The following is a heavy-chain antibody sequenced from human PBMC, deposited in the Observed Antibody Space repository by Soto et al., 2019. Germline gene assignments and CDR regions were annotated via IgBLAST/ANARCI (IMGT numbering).Heavy chain of an antibody. D-gene: IGHD6-19*01. CDR3: ARAGDSSGYSSGWTDY. CDR1: GYSFTSYW. J-gene: IGHJ4*02. Sequence: GESLKISCKGSGYSFTSYWIGWVRQMPGKGLEWMGIIYPGDSDTRYSPSFQGQVTISADKSISTAYLQWSSLKASDTAMYYCARAGDSSGYSSGWTDYWGQGTLVTVSS. CDR2: IYPGDSDT. V-gene: IGHV5-51*01.